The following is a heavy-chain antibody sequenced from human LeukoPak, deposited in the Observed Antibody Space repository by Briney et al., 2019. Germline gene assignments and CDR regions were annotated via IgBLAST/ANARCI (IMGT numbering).Heavy chain of an antibody. J-gene: IGHJ6*02. CDR3: ARAPNRIAARLYYCYYGMDV. CDR1: GGSFSGYY. Sequence: SETLSLTCAVYGGSFSGYYWGWIRQPPGKGLEWIGEINHSGSTNYNPSLKSRVTISVDTSKNQFSLKLSSVTAADTAVYYCARAPNRIAARLYYCYYGMDVWGQGTTVTVSS. CDR2: INHSGST. D-gene: IGHD6-6*01. V-gene: IGHV4-34*01.